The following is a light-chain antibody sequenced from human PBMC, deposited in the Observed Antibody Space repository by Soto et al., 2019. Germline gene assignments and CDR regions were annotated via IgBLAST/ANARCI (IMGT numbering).Light chain of an antibody. CDR3: QQYDRFPYT. CDR1: QSLSYW. V-gene: IGKV1-5*03. J-gene: IGKJ2*01. Sequence: DIQMTQSPSTLSASVGDTVTITCRASQSLSYWLAWYQQKPVQAPKLLIHKASTLESGVPSRFSGSGSGTEFTLTISSLQPYDFATFYCQQYDRFPYTFGQGTKLEIK. CDR2: KAS.